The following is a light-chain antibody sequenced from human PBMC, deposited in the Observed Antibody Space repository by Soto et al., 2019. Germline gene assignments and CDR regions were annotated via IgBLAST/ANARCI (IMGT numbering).Light chain of an antibody. CDR3: QQRYSTPYT. V-gene: IGKV1-39*01. CDR1: QSISNY. J-gene: IGKJ3*01. CDR2: AAS. Sequence: DIQMTQSPSSLSASVGDSVTITCRASQSISNYLNWYQQKPGKAPKLLVYAASSLQSGVPSRFSGSGSGTEFTLTISSLQPEDFATYYCQQRYSTPYTFGPGTKVDIK.